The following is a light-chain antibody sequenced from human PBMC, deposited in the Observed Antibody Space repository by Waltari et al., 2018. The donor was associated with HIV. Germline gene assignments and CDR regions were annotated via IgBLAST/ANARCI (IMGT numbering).Light chain of an antibody. V-gene: IGLV2-14*03. Sequence: QSALTQPASVSGSPGQSIPIPCNGTTSHPALYAYVSWYRRRPGEVPPLLLYDIFERPSGISARCSGSRSGGAASLTISRLQTDDDGDYFCSSFTRMGGVFGPET. CDR3: SSFTRMGGV. CDR2: DIF. CDR1: TSHPALYAY. J-gene: IGLJ1*01.